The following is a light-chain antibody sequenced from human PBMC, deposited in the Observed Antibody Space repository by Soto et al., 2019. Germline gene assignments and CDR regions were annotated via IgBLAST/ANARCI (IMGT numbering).Light chain of an antibody. CDR2: GAS. Sequence: EIVMTQSPATLSVSPGERATLSCRASQSVSSNLAWYQQKPGQAPRLLIYGASTRTTGIPARFSGSGYGTDFTHTISSLQSEDFAIYFWQQYNNWPPDRTFGQGTKVEIK. CDR3: QQYNNWPPDRT. V-gene: IGKV3-15*01. CDR1: QSVSSN. J-gene: IGKJ1*01.